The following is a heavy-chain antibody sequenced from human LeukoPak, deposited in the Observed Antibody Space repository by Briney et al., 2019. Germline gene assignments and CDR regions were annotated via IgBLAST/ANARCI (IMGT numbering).Heavy chain of an antibody. D-gene: IGHD1-7*01. Sequence: GASVKVSCKASGYTFTSYDINWVRQAPGQGLEWMGWINPNSGGTNYAQKFQGRVTITRNTSISTAYMELSSLRSEDTAVYYCARVAYNWNYEVPNYYYYMDVWGKGTTVTVSS. CDR1: GYTFTSYD. J-gene: IGHJ6*03. CDR2: INPNSGGT. V-gene: IGHV1-8*03. CDR3: ARVAYNWNYEVPNYYYYMDV.